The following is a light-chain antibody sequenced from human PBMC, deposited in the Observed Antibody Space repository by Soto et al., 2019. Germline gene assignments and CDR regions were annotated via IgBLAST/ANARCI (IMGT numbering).Light chain of an antibody. J-gene: IGKJ5*01. CDR2: AAS. Sequence: DIQMTQSPSSLSASVGDRVTITCRASQSISSYLNWYQQKPGKAPKLLIYAASSLQSGVPSRFSGSGSGTDFTLTISRLEPEDFAVYYCQQYGTSPTFGEGTRLEIK. V-gene: IGKV1-39*01. CDR3: QQYGTSPT. CDR1: QSISSY.